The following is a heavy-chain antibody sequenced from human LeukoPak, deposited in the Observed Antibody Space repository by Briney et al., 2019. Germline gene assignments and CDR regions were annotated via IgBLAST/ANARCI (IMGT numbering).Heavy chain of an antibody. CDR3: AALGSYYYGSGSQDY. D-gene: IGHD3-10*01. J-gene: IGHJ4*02. CDR2: IYYSGST. Sequence: SETLSLTCTVSGGSISSYYGSWIRQPPGKGLEWIGYIYYSGSTNYNPSLKSRVTISVDTSKNQFSLKLSSVTAADTAVYYCAALGSYYYGSGSQDYWGQGTLVTVSS. CDR1: GGSISSYY. V-gene: IGHV4-59*08.